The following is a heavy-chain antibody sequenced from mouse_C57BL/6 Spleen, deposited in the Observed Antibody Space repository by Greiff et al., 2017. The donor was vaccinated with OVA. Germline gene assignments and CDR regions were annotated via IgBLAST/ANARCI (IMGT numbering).Heavy chain of an antibody. J-gene: IGHJ3*01. CDR1: GFSFNTYA. D-gene: IGHD2-2*01. CDR3: VRQGYDGFAY. CDR2: IRSKSNNYAT. Sequence: EVKLVESGGGLVQPKGSLKLSCAASGFSFNTYAMNWVRQAPGKGLEWVARIRSKSNNYATYYADSVKDRFTISRDDSESMLYLQMNNLKTEDTAMYYCVRQGYDGFAYWGQGTLVTVSA. V-gene: IGHV10-1*01.